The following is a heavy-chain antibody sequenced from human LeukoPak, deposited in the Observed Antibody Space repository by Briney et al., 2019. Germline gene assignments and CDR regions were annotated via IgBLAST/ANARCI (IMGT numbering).Heavy chain of an antibody. V-gene: IGHV4-34*01. J-gene: IGHJ5*02. CDR2: INHSGST. CDR1: GGSFSGYY. D-gene: IGHD6-13*01. CDR3: ARDRRIAAAGTGWFDP. Sequence: PSETLSLTCAVYGGSFSGYYWSWIRQPPGKGLEWIGEINHSGSTNYNPSLKSRVTISADTSKNQFSLKLSSVTAADTAVYYCARDRRIAAAGTGWFDPWGQGTLVTVSS.